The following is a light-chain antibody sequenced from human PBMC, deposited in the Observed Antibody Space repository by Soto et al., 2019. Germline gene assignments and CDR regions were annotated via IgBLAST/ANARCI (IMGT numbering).Light chain of an antibody. CDR2: GAS. V-gene: IGKV3-20*01. Sequence: EVVLTQSPGTLSLSPGERATLSCRASQSVSSTYLVWYQQRPGQAPSLLIYGASTRATDIPDRISGSGSGTDFTLTVSRLEHEDFAVYYWQHYGSTPWSFGQGTKVEIK. J-gene: IGKJ1*01. CDR1: QSVSSTY. CDR3: QHYGSTPWS.